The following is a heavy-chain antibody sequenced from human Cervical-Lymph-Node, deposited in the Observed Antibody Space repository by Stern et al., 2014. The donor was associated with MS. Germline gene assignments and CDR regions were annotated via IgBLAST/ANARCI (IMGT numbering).Heavy chain of an antibody. V-gene: IGHV5-51*01. J-gene: IGHJ5*02. Sequence: VQLGQSGAEVKKPGESLKISCQGSGYTFDSYWIGWVRQVPGKGLEWMGIIYPGDSYTSYSPSFQGQVTISADKSINTAYLQWTSLKASDTAIYYCARHGGGYSSGYIGVFTGLYFFDPWGQGTLVTVSS. CDR2: IYPGDSYT. CDR1: GYTFDSYW. CDR3: ARHGGGYSSGYIGVFTGLYFFDP. D-gene: IGHD5-18*01.